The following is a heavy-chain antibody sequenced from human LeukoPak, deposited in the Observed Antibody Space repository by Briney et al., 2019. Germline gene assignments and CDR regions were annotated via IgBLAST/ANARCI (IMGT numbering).Heavy chain of an antibody. CDR1: GFTVSSNY. V-gene: IGHV3-66*01. Sequence: GGSLRLSCAASGFTVSSNYMSWVRQAPGKGLEWVSVIYSGGSTYYADSVKGRFTISRDNSKNTLYLQMNSLRAEDTAVYYCARGSAAEAVVAATRGFDYWAREPWSPSPQ. CDR2: IYSGGST. CDR3: ARGSAAEAVVAATRGFDY. J-gene: IGHJ4*02. D-gene: IGHD2-15*01.